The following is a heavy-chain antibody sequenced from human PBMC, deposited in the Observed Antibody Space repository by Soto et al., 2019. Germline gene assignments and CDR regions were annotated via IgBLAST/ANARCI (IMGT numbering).Heavy chain of an antibody. D-gene: IGHD6-6*01. CDR2: INPSGGST. V-gene: IGHV1-46*01. CDR3: ARDGSFSIAARLDYYYGMDV. CDR1: GYTFTSYY. J-gene: IGHJ6*02. Sequence: QVQLVQSGAEVKKPGASVKVSCKASGYTFTSYYMHWVRQAPGQGLEWMGIINPSGGSTSYAQKFQGRVTMTRDTSTSTVYMELSSLRSEDTAVYYCARDGSFSIAARLDYYYGMDVWGQGTTVTDSS.